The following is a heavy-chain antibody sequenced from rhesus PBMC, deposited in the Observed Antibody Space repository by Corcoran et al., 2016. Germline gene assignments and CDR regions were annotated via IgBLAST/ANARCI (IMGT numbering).Heavy chain of an antibody. CDR1: GFTFSDYY. CDR3: SKKSPGAGFGLDS. CDR2: FKNKVNGGKP. Sequence: EVRLVESGGGLVQPGGSLILPCAASGFTFSDYYISWVRQAPGKGPEWVSFFKNKVNGGKPEYAASVKGRFTISRDDSKSVASLEMNSLKTEDTAVYYCSKKSPGAGFGLDSWGQGVVVTVSS. V-gene: IGHV3-116*02. J-gene: IGHJ6*01.